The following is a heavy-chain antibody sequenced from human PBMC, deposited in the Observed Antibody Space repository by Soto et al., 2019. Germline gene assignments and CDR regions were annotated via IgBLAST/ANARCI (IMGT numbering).Heavy chain of an antibody. CDR3: ARDLRCSSWYWFDP. Sequence: LRLSCAASGFTFSSYWMSWVRQAPGKGLEWVANIKQDGSEKYYVDSVKGRFTISRDNAKNSLYLQMNSLRAEDTAVYYCARDLRCSSWYWFDPWGQGTLVTVSS. J-gene: IGHJ5*02. V-gene: IGHV3-7*05. D-gene: IGHD6-13*01. CDR2: IKQDGSEK. CDR1: GFTFSSYW.